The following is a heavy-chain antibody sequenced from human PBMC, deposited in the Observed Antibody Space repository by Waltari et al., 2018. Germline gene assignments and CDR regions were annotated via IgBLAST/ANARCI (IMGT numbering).Heavy chain of an antibody. V-gene: IGHV4-39*01. Sequence: QLQLQESGPGLVKPSETLSLTCTVSAGSISSSSYYWGWIRQPPGKGLEWIGSIYYSGSTYYNPSLKSGVTMSVDTSKNQFSLKLSSVTAADTSVYYCARQFLESSGSRRYFDYWGQGTLVTVSS. CDR1: AGSISSSSYY. D-gene: IGHD3-22*01. CDR3: ARQFLESSGSRRYFDY. CDR2: IYYSGST. J-gene: IGHJ4*02.